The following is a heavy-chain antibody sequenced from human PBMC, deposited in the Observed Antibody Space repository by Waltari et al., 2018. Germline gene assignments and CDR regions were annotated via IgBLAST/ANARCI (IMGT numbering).Heavy chain of an antibody. J-gene: IGHJ6*02. CDR3: ARDHQGGLDV. CDR2: FTPIMVIA. V-gene: IGHV1-69*04. Sequence: QVQLVQSGAEVKKPGSSVKVSCTASGGTFGTYAISWVRQAPGQGLEWMGRFTPIMVIATYAQKFQGRVAITADSSTSTAYMELTNLRSADTAVYYCARDHQGGLDVWGQGTTVTVSS. CDR1: GGTFGTYA.